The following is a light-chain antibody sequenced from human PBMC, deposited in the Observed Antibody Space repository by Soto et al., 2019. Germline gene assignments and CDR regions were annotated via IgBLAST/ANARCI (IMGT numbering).Light chain of an antibody. CDR3: NQYGSSLTWT. CDR2: GAS. Sequence: EIVLTQSPGTLSLSPGERATLSCRASQSVSSSYLAWYQQKPGQAPRLLIYGASSRATGIPDRFSGSGSGTDFTLTISRLEPEDFAVYYCNQYGSSLTWTFGQGTKVEIK. J-gene: IGKJ1*01. CDR1: QSVSSSY. V-gene: IGKV3-20*01.